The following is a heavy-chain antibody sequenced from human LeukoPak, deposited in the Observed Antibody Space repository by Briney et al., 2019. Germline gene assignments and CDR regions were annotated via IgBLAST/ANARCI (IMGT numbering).Heavy chain of an antibody. CDR3: ARRVTYYYDSSGYRPRWFDP. CDR1: GGSISSSSYY. J-gene: IGHJ5*02. V-gene: IGHV4-39*01. CDR2: IYYSGST. D-gene: IGHD3-22*01. Sequence: PSETLSLTCTVSGGSISSSSYYWGWIRQPPGTGLEWIGSIYYSGSTYYNPSLKSRVTISVDTSKNQFSLKLSSVTAADTAVYYCARRVTYYYDSSGYRPRWFDPWVQGTLVTVSS.